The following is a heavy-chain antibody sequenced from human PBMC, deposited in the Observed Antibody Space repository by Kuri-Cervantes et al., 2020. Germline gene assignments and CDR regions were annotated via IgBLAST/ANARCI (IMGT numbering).Heavy chain of an antibody. Sequence: GESLKISCAASGFTFTDYGIHWVRQAPGKGLEWVAVISYDGSNKYYADSAKGRFTISRDNSKNTLYLQMNSLRAEDTAVYYCAKDLITMVRGALYGMDVWGQGTTVTVSS. D-gene: IGHD3-10*01. CDR1: GFTFTDYG. CDR3: AKDLITMVRGALYGMDV. V-gene: IGHV3-30*18. CDR2: ISYDGSNK. J-gene: IGHJ6*02.